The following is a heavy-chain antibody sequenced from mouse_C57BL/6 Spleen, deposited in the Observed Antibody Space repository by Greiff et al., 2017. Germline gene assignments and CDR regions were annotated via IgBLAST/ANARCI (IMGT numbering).Heavy chain of an antibody. CDR3: ARAGTGD. Sequence: VQLKQSGPELVKPGASVKISCKASGYSFTGYYMNWVKQSPEKSLEWIGEINPSTGGTTYNQKFKAKATLTVDKSSSTAYMQLKSLTSEDSAVYYCARAGTGDWGQGTTLSVSS. CDR1: GYSFTGYY. D-gene: IGHD4-1*01. J-gene: IGHJ2*01. CDR2: INPSTGGT. V-gene: IGHV1-42*01.